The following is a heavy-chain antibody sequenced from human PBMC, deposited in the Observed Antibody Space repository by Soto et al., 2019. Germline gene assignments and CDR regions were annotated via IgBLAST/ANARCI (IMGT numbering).Heavy chain of an antibody. D-gene: IGHD3-16*02. CDR2: ISPYTGNT. J-gene: IGHJ6*02. Sequence: QVQLVQSGDEVKKPGASVKVSCKASGYIFVNYGIAWVRQAPGQGLEWMGWISPYTGNTHSATQVQGRLTMTTDTFSSSAYMDLGSLTSDDTVVEHCVLVYNDVIPTTQDVWGQGTTVTVSS. CDR3: VLVYNDVIPTTQDV. CDR1: GYIFVNYG. V-gene: IGHV1-18*01.